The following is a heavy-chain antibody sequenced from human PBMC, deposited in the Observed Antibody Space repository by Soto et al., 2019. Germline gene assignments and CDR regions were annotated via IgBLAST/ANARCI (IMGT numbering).Heavy chain of an antibody. Sequence: KLCCTVSGYTFTRYFIHWVPHSPRQGLEWMGWINPNSGATKYAQKFQGRVTLSRDTSIRTAYMELSGLRSDDTAVYYCARGGGTILAPLPWGQGTLVTVSS. CDR3: ARGGGTILAPLP. CDR1: GYTFTRYF. J-gene: IGHJ5*02. V-gene: IGHV1-2*02. CDR2: INPNSGAT. D-gene: IGHD3-3*01.